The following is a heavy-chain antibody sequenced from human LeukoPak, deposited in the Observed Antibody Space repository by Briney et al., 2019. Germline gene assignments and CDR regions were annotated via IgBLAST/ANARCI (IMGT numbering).Heavy chain of an antibody. V-gene: IGHV3-23*01. J-gene: IGHJ3*01. CDR3: ARDFTRSGSYF. CDR2: ISGSGGST. Sequence: GGSLRLSCAASGFTFSSYAMSWVRQAPGKGLEWVSAISGSGGSTYYADSVRGRFTISRDNSKNTLYLQMNSLRAEDTAVYYCARDFTRSGSYFWGQGTMVTVSS. D-gene: IGHD3-10*01. CDR1: GFTFSSYA.